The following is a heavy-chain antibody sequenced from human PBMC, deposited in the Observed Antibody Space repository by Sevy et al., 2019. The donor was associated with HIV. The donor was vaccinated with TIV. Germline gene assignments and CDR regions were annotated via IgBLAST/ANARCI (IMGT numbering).Heavy chain of an antibody. V-gene: IGHV3-11*01. CDR1: GFTFSDYY. CDR3: AGLIAAAGKGSDY. J-gene: IGHJ4*02. D-gene: IGHD6-13*01. Sequence: GGSLRLSCAASGFTFSDYYMRWIRQAPGKGLEWVSYISSSGSTIYYADSVKGRFTISRDNAKNSLYLQMNSLRAEDTAVYYCAGLIAAAGKGSDYWGQGTLVTVSS. CDR2: ISSSGSTI.